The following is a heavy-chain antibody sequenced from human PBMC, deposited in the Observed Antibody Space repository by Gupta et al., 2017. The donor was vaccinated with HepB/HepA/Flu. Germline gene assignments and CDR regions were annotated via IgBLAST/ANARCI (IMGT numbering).Heavy chain of an antibody. D-gene: IGHD4/OR15-4a*01. CDR2: INTGNDKT. CDR1: GYTFTSYA. CDR3: ARVGDSDGAEYGMDV. J-gene: IGHJ6*02. V-gene: IGHV1-3*04. Sequence: QVQLVQSGAEVKKPGASVKVSCKTSGYTFTSYAMHWVRQDPGQSLEWMGWINTGNDKTKYSQNCQGRVTITRDTSARTAYMELSSLRPEDTAVYYCARVGDSDGAEYGMDVWGQGTTVTVSS.